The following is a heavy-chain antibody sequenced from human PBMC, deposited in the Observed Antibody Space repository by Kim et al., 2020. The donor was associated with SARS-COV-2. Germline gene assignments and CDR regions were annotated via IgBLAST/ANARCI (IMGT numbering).Heavy chain of an antibody. CDR1: GFTFSSYG. V-gene: IGHV3-30*18. Sequence: GGSLRLSCAASGFTFSSYGMHWVRQAPGKGLEWVAVISYDGSNKYYADSVKGRFTISRDNSKNTLYLQMNSLRAEDTAVYYCAKEMWAVIAARRRGAFDIWGQGTMVTVSS. CDR2: ISYDGSNK. CDR3: AKEMWAVIAARRRGAFDI. J-gene: IGHJ3*02. D-gene: IGHD6-6*01.